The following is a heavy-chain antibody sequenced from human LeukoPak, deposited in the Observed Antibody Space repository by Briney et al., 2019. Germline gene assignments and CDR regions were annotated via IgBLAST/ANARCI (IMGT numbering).Heavy chain of an antibody. CDR1: GYTFTSYA. CDR2: INPNSGGT. Sequence: GASVKVSCKASGYTFTSYAMNWVRQAPGQGLEWMGWINPNSGGTNYAQKFQGRVTMTRDTSISTAYMELSRLRSDDTAVYYCARGAAAGTINYYYYMDVWGKGTTVTVSS. D-gene: IGHD6-13*01. J-gene: IGHJ6*03. CDR3: ARGAAAGTINYYYYMDV. V-gene: IGHV1-2*02.